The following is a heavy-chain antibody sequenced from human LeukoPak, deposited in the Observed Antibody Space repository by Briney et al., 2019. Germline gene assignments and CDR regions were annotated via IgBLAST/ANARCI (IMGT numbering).Heavy chain of an antibody. V-gene: IGHV3-48*03. CDR2: ISSSGSTI. J-gene: IGHJ4*02. D-gene: IGHD2-15*01. CDR3: ARDRDVVVVAAAFDY. CDR1: GFTFSSYE. Sequence: GGSLRLSCAASGFTFSSYERNWVRQAPGKGLEWVSYISSSGSTIYYADSVKGRFTISRDNAKNSLYLQMNSLRAEDTAVYYCARDRDVVVVAAAFDYWGQGTLVTVSS.